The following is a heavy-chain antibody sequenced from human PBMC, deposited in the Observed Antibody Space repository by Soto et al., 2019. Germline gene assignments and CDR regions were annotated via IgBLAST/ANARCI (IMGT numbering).Heavy chain of an antibody. D-gene: IGHD2-8*01. CDR3: ARGITSGHPQYFQH. CDR2: INAGNGNT. V-gene: IGHV1-3*01. CDR1: GYTFTIDV. Sequence: ASVKVSCKASGYTFTIDVMHWVRQAPGQRLEWMGWINAGNGNTKYSQNFQGRVTITRDTSASTAYMGVSSLRSEDTAVYYCARGITSGHPQYFQHWGQGTLVTVSS. J-gene: IGHJ1*01.